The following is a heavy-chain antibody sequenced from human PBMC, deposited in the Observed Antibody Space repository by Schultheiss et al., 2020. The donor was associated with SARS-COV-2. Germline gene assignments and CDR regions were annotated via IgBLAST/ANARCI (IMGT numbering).Heavy chain of an antibody. Sequence: ASVKVSCKGSGYSFTSYAMHWVRQAPGQGLEWMGWINPNSGGTNYAQKFQGWVTMTRDTSISTAYMELSRLRSDDTAVYYCAREHPFWSGYSDYYGMDVWGQGTTVTVSS. CDR3: AREHPFWSGYSDYYGMDV. V-gene: IGHV1-2*04. D-gene: IGHD3-3*01. J-gene: IGHJ6*02. CDR1: GYSFTSYA. CDR2: INPNSGGT.